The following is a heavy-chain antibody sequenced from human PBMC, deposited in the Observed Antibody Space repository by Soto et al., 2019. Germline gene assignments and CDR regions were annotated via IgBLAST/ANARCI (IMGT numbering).Heavy chain of an antibody. CDR2: LYFIGNT. CDR3: ARQAGFGESLFGGYFDY. V-gene: IGHV4-39*01. CDR1: GDSISSSRYY. J-gene: IGHJ4*02. D-gene: IGHD3-10*01. Sequence: QLQLHQSGPGLVKPSETLSLTCTVSGDSISSSRYYWGWIRQPPGKGLEWIGSLYFIGNTYYNPSLKSLPTISVDTSKNRSSLQLRSVTAADTAMYYCARQAGFGESLFGGYFDYWGQGILVTVSS.